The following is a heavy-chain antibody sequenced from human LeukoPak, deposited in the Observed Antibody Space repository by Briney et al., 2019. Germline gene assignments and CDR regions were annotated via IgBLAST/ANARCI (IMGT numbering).Heavy chain of an antibody. CDR1: GFTFSSYW. Sequence: GGSLRLSCAASGFTFSSYWMHWVRQAPGKGLVWVSRINSDGSSTSYADSVKGRFTISRDNAKNSLYLQMNSLRAEDTAVYYCARDNCSGGSCYTNYWYFDLWGRGTLVTVSS. V-gene: IGHV3-74*01. CDR2: INSDGSST. CDR3: ARDNCSGGSCYTNYWYFDL. D-gene: IGHD2-15*01. J-gene: IGHJ2*01.